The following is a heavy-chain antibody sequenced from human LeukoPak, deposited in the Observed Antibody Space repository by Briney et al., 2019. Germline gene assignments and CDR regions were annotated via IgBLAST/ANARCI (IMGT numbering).Heavy chain of an antibody. D-gene: IGHD3-22*01. CDR2: IRSKANSYVT. Sequence: PGGSLRLSCAASGFTFSGSDMHWVRQASGKGLEWVGRIRSKANSYVTAYAASVKGRFNISRDDSKNTAYLQMNSLKTEDTAVYYCTRDSSVSPPSRGWFDPWGQGTLVTVSS. CDR1: GFTFSGSD. J-gene: IGHJ5*02. V-gene: IGHV3-73*01. CDR3: TRDSSVSPPSRGWFDP.